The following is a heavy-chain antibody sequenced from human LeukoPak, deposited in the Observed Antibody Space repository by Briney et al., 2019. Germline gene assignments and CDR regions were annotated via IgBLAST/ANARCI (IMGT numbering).Heavy chain of an antibody. D-gene: IGHD3-22*01. V-gene: IGHV3-23*01. J-gene: IGHJ1*01. CDR2: ITPNADRT. Sequence: GSLRISCAASGFTFGSYGMSWGRQAAGKGLEWVSFITPNADRTSYADSVEGRFTISRDNPRNTLYMQMNSLRDEDTAVYYCAIMHGYYDGSGYWVQWGQGTLVTVSS. CDR1: GFTFGSYG. CDR3: AIMHGYYDGSGYWVQ.